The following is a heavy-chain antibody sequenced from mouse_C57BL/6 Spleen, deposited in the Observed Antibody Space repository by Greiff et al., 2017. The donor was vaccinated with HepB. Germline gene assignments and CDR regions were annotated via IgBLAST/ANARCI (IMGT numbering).Heavy chain of an antibody. CDR2: ILPGSGST. Sequence: QVQLQQSGAELMKPGASVKLSCKATGYTFTGYWIEWVKQRPGHGLEWIGEILPGSGSTNYNEKFKGKATFTADTSSNTAYMQLSSLTTEDSAIYYCARSLITTVVAHWYFDVWGTGTTVTVSS. J-gene: IGHJ1*03. CDR1: GYTFTGYW. CDR3: ARSLITTVVAHWYFDV. V-gene: IGHV1-9*01. D-gene: IGHD1-1*01.